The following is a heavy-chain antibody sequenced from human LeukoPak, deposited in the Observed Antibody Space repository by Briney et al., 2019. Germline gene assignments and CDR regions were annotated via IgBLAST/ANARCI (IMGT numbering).Heavy chain of an antibody. J-gene: IGHJ4*02. Sequence: PGGSLRLSCAASGFTFSSYEMNWVRQAPGKGLEWVSYISSSGSTIYYADSVKGRFTISRDNAKNSLYLQMNSLRAEDTAVYYCARADEWLVRDGFDYWGQGTLVTVSS. CDR2: ISSSGSTI. V-gene: IGHV3-48*03. CDR3: ARADEWLVRDGFDY. D-gene: IGHD6-19*01. CDR1: GFTFSSYE.